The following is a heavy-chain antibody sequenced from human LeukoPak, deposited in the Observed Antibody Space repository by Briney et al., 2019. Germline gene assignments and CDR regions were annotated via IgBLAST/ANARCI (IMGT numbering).Heavy chain of an antibody. CDR1: GFTFDDYA. CDR2: ISWNSGSI. V-gene: IGHV3-9*01. D-gene: IGHD3-3*01. CDR3: AKDSFGALDY. J-gene: IGHJ4*02. Sequence: GGSLRLSCAASGFTFDDYAMHWVRQAPGKGLEWASGISWNSGSIGYADSVKGRFTISRDNAKNSLYLQMNSLRAEDTALYYCAKDSFGALDYWGQGTLVTVSS.